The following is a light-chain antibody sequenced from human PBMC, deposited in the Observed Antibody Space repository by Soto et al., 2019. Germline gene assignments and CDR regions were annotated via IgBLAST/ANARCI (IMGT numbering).Light chain of an antibody. Sequence: VLTQPPSVSGAPGQRVTISCTGSSSNIGAGYDVHWYQQLPGTAPKLLIYGNSNRPSGVPDRFSGSKSGTSASLAITGLQAEDEADYYCQSYDSSLSGWVFGGGTKVTVL. V-gene: IGLV1-40*01. CDR2: GNS. CDR3: QSYDSSLSGWV. J-gene: IGLJ3*02. CDR1: SSNIGAGYD.